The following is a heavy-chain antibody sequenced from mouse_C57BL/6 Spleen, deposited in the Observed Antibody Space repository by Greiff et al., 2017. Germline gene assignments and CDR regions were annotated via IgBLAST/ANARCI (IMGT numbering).Heavy chain of an antibody. CDR2: INPNNGGT. V-gene: IGHV1-26*01. D-gene: IGHD3-1*01. CDR1: GYTFTDYY. Sequence: EVQLQQSGPELVKPGASVKISCKASGYTFTDYYLNWVKQSHGKSLEWLGDINPNNGGTSYNQKFKGKATLTVDKSSSTAYMELRSLTSEDSAVYYCARAPLSGAIAMDYWGQGTSVTVSS. CDR3: ARAPLSGAIAMDY. J-gene: IGHJ4*01.